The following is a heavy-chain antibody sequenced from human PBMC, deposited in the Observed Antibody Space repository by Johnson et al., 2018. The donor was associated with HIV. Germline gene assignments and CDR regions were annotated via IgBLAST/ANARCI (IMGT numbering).Heavy chain of an antibody. J-gene: IGHJ3*02. D-gene: IGHD6-6*01. CDR3: ARDREQLGRYAFDN. CDR1: GFTFSSYA. CDR2: ISYDGSNK. Sequence: QLVESGGGVVQPGRSLRLSCAASGFTFSSYAMHWVRQAPGKGLEWVAVISYDGSNKYYADSVKGRFTISRDNSKNTLYLQMNSLRAEDTAVYYCARDREQLGRYAFDNWGQGTMVTVSS. V-gene: IGHV3-30*04.